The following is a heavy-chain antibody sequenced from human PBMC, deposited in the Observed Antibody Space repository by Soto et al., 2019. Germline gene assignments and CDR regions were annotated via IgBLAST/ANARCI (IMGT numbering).Heavy chain of an antibody. D-gene: IGHD6-13*01. J-gene: IGHJ5*02. CDR3: ARPTSSLTGWFDA. CDR2: IYYSGST. CDR1: GASISSHY. Sequence: SETLSLTCTVSGASISSHYWSWIRQPPGKGLEWIGYIYYSGSTNYNPSLKSRVTIVVDTSKNQFSLKLRSVTAADTAVYYCARPTSSLTGWFDAWGQGTLVTVSS. V-gene: IGHV4-59*08.